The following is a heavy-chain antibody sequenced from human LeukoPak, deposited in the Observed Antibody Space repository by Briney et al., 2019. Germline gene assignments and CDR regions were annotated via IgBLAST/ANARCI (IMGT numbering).Heavy chain of an antibody. CDR2: IYYSGST. Sequence: SGTLSLTCTVSGGSISSGSYYWGWIRQPPGKGLEWIGSIYYSGSTYYNPSLKSRVTISVDTSKNQFSLKLSSVTAADTAVYYCARYSSGYSRYFDLWGRGTLVTVSS. CDR1: GGSISSGSYY. CDR3: ARYSSGYSRYFDL. V-gene: IGHV4-39*01. D-gene: IGHD3-22*01. J-gene: IGHJ2*01.